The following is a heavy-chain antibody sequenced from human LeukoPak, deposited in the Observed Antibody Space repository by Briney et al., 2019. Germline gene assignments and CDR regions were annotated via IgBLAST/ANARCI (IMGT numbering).Heavy chain of an antibody. CDR1: GFTFSNYA. V-gene: IGHV3-23*01. CDR3: AKDLSGYNGIPGY. Sequence: GGSLRLSCAASGFTFSNYAMNWVRQAPGKGLEWVSAVSGSGGSTYYADSVKGRFTNSRDNSKNTLYLQMNSLRAEDTAVYYCAKDLSGYNGIPGYWGQGTLVTVSS. CDR2: VSGSGGST. J-gene: IGHJ4*02. D-gene: IGHD5-24*01.